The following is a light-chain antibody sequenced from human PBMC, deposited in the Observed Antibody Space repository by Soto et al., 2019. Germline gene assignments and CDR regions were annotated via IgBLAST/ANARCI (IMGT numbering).Light chain of an antibody. CDR2: DAS. CDR3: QQYNSFSLT. J-gene: IGKJ4*01. Sequence: DIQLTQSPSTLSASVADRVTITCRASQSITARLAWYQQKPGEPPKLLIYDASILERGVPSRFSGSGSGTEFTLTISSLQPDDFATYYCQQYNSFSLTFGGGTKVDIK. V-gene: IGKV1-5*01. CDR1: QSITAR.